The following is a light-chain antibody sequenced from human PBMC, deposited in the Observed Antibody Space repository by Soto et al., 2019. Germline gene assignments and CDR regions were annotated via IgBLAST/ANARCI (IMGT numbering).Light chain of an antibody. CDR1: QSVLYSSNNKNY. CDR2: WAS. V-gene: IGKV4-1*01. Sequence: DIVMTQSPDSLAVSLGERATINCKSSQSVLYSSNNKNYLAWYQQKPGQPPKLLIYWASTRESGVPDRFSGSGSGTDFTLTISCLQAEDVAVYYCQQYYSTPPTFGGGTKVEIK. CDR3: QQYYSTPPT. J-gene: IGKJ4*01.